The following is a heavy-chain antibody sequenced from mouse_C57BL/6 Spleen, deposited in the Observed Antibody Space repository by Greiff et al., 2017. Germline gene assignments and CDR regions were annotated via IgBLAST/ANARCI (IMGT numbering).Heavy chain of an antibody. CDR2: ISSGSSTI. CDR1: GFTFSDYG. V-gene: IGHV5-17*01. CDR3: ARPLSTVVATPSY. Sequence: VQLKESGGGLVKPGGSLKLSCAASGFTFSDYGMHWVRQAPEKGLEGVAYISSGSSTIYYADTVKGRFTISRYNAKNTLFLQMTSLRSEDTAMYYCARPLSTVVATPSYWGQGTTLTVSS. D-gene: IGHD1-1*01. J-gene: IGHJ2*01.